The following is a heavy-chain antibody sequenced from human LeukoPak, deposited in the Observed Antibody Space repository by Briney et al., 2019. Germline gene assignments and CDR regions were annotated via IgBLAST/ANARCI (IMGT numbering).Heavy chain of an antibody. V-gene: IGHV3-30*04. CDR2: ISSDGSNK. Sequence: PGRSLRLSCAASGFTFSTYAMHWVRQAPGKGLDWVAVISSDGSNKYDADSVKGRFTISRDNSKNTLYLQMNSLGLEDTAVYYCARHPSHATGDYADYWGQGTLVTVSS. D-gene: IGHD4-17*01. J-gene: IGHJ4*02. CDR1: GFTFSTYA. CDR3: ARHPSHATGDYADY.